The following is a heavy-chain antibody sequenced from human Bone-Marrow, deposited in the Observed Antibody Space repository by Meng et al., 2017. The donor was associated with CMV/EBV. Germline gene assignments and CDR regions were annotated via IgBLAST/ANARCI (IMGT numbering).Heavy chain of an antibody. Sequence: GGSLRLSCAAAGFGFSKFEMNWLRQAPGKGLEWISYISTSGSSIYYADSVEGRFTISRDNAKNSLYLQMNSLRAEDTAVYYCARGYSSSSFDYWGQGTLVTVSS. CDR2: ISTSGSSI. CDR3: ARGYSSSSFDY. CDR1: GFGFSKFE. D-gene: IGHD6-6*01. J-gene: IGHJ4*02. V-gene: IGHV3-48*03.